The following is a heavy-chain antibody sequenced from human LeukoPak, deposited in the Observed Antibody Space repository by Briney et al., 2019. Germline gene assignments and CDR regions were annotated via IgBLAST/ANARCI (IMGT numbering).Heavy chain of an antibody. CDR1: GGSISSYY. D-gene: IGHD4-17*01. V-gene: IGHV4-59*01. J-gene: IGHJ5*02. Sequence: SETLSLTCTVSGGSISSYYWSWIRQPPGKGLEWIRYIYYSGSTNYNPSLKSRVTISVDTSKNQFSLKLSSVTAADTAVYYCARDLLDYGDYGNWFDPWGQGTLVTVSS. CDR3: ARDLLDYGDYGNWFDP. CDR2: IYYSGST.